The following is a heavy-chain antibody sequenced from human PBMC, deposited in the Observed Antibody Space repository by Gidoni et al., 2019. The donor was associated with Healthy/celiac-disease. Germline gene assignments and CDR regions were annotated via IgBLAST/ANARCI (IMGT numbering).Heavy chain of an antibody. D-gene: IGHD1-26*01. Sequence: QVQLQQWGAGLLKPSETLSLTCAVYGGSFSGYYWSWIRQPPGKGLEWIGEINHSGSTNYNPSLKSRVTISVDTSKNQFSRKLSSVTAADTAVYYCARLRGKIVGATTVDYWGQGTLVTVSS. CDR2: INHSGST. CDR3: ARLRGKIVGATTVDY. V-gene: IGHV4-34*01. J-gene: IGHJ4*02. CDR1: GGSFSGYY.